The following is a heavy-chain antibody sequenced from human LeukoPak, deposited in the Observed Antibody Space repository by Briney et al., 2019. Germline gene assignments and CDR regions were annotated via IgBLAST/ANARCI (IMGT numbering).Heavy chain of an antibody. CDR2: ISYDGSNK. CDR1: GFTFSTNA. V-gene: IGHV3-30-3*01. CDR3: ARDEGGWYFDY. J-gene: IGHJ4*02. D-gene: IGHD6-19*01. Sequence: GGSLRLSCAASGFTFSTNAMHWVRQAPGKGLEWVAIISYDGSNKYYADSVKGRFTISRDNSKNTLYLQMNSLRAEDTAVYYCARDEGGWYFDYWGQGTLVTVSS.